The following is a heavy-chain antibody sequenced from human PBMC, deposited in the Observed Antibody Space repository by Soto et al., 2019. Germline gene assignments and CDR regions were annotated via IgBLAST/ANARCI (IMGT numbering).Heavy chain of an antibody. D-gene: IGHD1-26*01. J-gene: IGHJ6*02. CDR3: AREYSGSYSQDYGMDV. CDR2: IYYSGST. V-gene: IGHV4-31*02. Sequence: SETLSLTCTVSGGSISSGGYYWSWIRQHPGKGLEWIGYIYYSGSTYYNPSIKSRVTISVDTSKNQFSLKLSSVTAADTAVYYCAREYSGSYSQDYGMDVWGQGTTVTVSS. CDR1: GGSISSGGYY.